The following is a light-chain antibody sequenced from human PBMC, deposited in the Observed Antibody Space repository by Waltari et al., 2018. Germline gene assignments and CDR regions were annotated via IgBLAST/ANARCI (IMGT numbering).Light chain of an antibody. Sequence: QSALPQPASVSGSPGQSITISSTGTSSDVGGYNYVAWYQKHPGKAPKLIIYDVNNWPSGVSNRFSGSKSGNTASLTISGLQAEDEADYFCSSFTSTHTYVFGSGTKVNVL. J-gene: IGLJ1*01. CDR1: SSDVGGYNY. CDR2: DVN. V-gene: IGLV2-14*03. CDR3: SSFTSTHTYV.